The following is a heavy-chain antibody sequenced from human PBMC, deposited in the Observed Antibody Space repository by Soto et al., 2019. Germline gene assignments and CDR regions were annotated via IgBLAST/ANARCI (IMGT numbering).Heavy chain of an antibody. J-gene: IGHJ3*02. CDR2: INPATGAA. CDR3: GGGGGVGVAGSAAFDM. Sequence: QLHLVQSGAVVKKPGASVTVSCSASGYPVTAYYMHWVRQAPGRGLEWMGGINPATGAAKYTQTFRGRVPLTRDTAKRTGVMGLRGLTSGAPAVFYFGGGGGVGVAGSAAFDMWGQGTLVTVSS. V-gene: IGHV1-2*02. D-gene: IGHD3-3*01. CDR1: GYPVTAYY.